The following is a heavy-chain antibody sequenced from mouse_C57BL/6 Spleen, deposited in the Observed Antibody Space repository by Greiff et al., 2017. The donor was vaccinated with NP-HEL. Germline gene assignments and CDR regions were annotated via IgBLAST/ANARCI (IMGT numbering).Heavy chain of an antibody. CDR3: ARRLPYAMDY. D-gene: IGHD2-2*01. V-gene: IGHV1-69*01. Sequence: QVQLQQSGAELVMPGASVKLSCKASGYTFTSYWMHWVKQRPGQGLEWIGEIDPSDSYTNYNQKFKGKSTLTVDKSSSTAYMQLSSLTSEDSAVYYCARRLPYAMDYWGQGTSVTVSS. CDR2: IDPSDSYT. CDR1: GYTFTSYW. J-gene: IGHJ4*01.